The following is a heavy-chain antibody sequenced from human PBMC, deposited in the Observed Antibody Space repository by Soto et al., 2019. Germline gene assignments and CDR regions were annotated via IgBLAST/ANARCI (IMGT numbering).Heavy chain of an antibody. CDR3: ARGHFGVVIREVGENWFDP. V-gene: IGHV4-30-4*01. J-gene: IGHJ5*02. D-gene: IGHD3-3*01. Sequence: SETLSLTCTVSGGCISSGDYYWSCIRQPPGKGLEWIGYIYYSGSTYYNPSLKSRVTISVDTSKNQFSLKLSSVTAADTAVHYCARGHFGVVIREVGENWFDPWGQGTLVTVSS. CDR2: IYYSGST. CDR1: GGCISSGDYY.